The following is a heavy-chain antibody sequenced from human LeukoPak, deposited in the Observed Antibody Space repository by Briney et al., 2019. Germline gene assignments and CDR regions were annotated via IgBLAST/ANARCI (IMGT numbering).Heavy chain of an antibody. V-gene: IGHV1-69*04. CDR2: IIPILGIA. D-gene: IGHD3-3*01. J-gene: IGHJ6*02. Sequence: SVKVSCKASGGTFSSYAISWVRQAPGQGLEWMGRIIPILGIANYAQKFQGRVTITADKSTSTAYMELSSLRSEDTAVYYCATPVGYDSWSGSTPNYYGMDVWGQGTTVTVSS. CDR1: GGTFSSYA. CDR3: ATPVGYDSWSGSTPNYYGMDV.